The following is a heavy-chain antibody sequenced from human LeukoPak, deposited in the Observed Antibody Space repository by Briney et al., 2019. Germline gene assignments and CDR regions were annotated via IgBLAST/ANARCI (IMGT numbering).Heavy chain of an antibody. CDR1: GGSISSYY. V-gene: IGHV4-4*09. CDR2: IYTSGST. J-gene: IGHJ4*02. CDR3: ARAWSAAGYYFDY. D-gene: IGHD6-13*01. Sequence: SETLSLTCTVSGGSISSYYWNWIRQPPGKGLEWIGYIYTSGSTNYNPSLKSRVTISVDTSKNQFSLKLSSVTAADTAVYYCARAWSAAGYYFDYWGQGTLVTVSS.